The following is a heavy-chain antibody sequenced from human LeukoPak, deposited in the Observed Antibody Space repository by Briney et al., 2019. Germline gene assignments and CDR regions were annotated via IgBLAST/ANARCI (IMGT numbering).Heavy chain of an antibody. J-gene: IGHJ4*02. CDR2: FSDNSGST. CDR1: GFTFRTFA. Sequence: GGSLRLSCAASGFTFRTFAMSWVRQAPGKGLEWVSGFSDNSGSTYYADSVKGRFTISRDNSKDTLYLQMDGLRAEDTAIYYCAKVYTTGWSYFDYWGQGILVIVSS. V-gene: IGHV3-23*01. D-gene: IGHD6-19*01. CDR3: AKVYTTGWSYFDY.